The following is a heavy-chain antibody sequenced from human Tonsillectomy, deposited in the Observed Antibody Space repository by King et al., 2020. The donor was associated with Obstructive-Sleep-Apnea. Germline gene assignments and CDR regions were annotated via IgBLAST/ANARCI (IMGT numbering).Heavy chain of an antibody. CDR3: ARRNDYGDPYYFDY. CDR2: ISSSSTI. CDR1: GFTFSSYS. D-gene: IGHD4-17*01. J-gene: IGHJ4*02. Sequence: VQLVESGGGLVQPGGSLRLSCAASGFTFSSYSMNWVRQAPGKGLEWVSYISSSSTIYYADSVKGRFTISRDNAKNSLYLQMNSLRAEDTAVYYCARRNDYGDPYYFDYWGQGTLVTVSS. V-gene: IGHV3-48*01.